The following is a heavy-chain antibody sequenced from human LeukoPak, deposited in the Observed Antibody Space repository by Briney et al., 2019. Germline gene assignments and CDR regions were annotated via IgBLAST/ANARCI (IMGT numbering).Heavy chain of an antibody. J-gene: IGHJ4*02. CDR3: AREVNQREGVFDY. Sequence: SETLSLTCTVSGGSISSYYWSWIRQPPGRGLEWIGYIYYSGSTNYNPSLKSRVTISVDTSKNQFSLKLSSVTAADTAVYYCAREVNQREGVFDYWGQGTLVTVSS. CDR1: GGSISSYY. CDR2: IYYSGST. V-gene: IGHV4-59*01. D-gene: IGHD1-1*01.